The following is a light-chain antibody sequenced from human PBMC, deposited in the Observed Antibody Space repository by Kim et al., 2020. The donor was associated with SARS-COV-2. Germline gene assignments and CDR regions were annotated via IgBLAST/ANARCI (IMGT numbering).Light chain of an antibody. V-gene: IGLV3-21*04. J-gene: IGLJ1*01. CDR2: YDS. Sequence: VAPGKTARITCGGNNIGSKSVHWYQQKPGQAPVLVIYYDSDRPSGIPERFSGSNSGNMATLTISRVEAGDEADYYCQVWDSSSDHVFGTGTKVTVL. CDR1: NIGSKS. CDR3: QVWDSSSDHV.